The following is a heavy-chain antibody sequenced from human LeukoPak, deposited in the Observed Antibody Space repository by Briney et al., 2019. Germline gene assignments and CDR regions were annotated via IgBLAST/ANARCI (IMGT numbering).Heavy chain of an antibody. Sequence: GGSLRLSCAASGFTFSNYWMTWVRQVPGKGLEWVANIKQDASEKYYVDSVKGRFTISRDNAKNSLYLQVNSLRVEDTAVYYCVRDTGGSGSYPDYWGQGTLVTVSS. V-gene: IGHV3-7*01. J-gene: IGHJ4*02. CDR3: VRDTGGSGSYPDY. CDR2: IKQDASEK. D-gene: IGHD1-26*01. CDR1: GFTFSNYW.